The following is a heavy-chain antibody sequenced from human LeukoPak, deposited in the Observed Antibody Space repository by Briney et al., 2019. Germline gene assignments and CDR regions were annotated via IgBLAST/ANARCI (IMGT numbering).Heavy chain of an antibody. V-gene: IGHV3-30*02. D-gene: IGHD6-19*01. CDR2: IRYDGSNK. CDR1: GFTFNIYG. J-gene: IGHJ4*02. CDR3: AKHVSSGWSNFDD. Sequence: GGSLRLSCAASGFTFNIYGMHWVRQAPGKGLEWVSFIRYDGSNKYYADSVKGRFTISRDTSKNTLDLQMNSLRAEDTAVYYCAKHVSSGWSNFDDWGQGSLVTVSS.